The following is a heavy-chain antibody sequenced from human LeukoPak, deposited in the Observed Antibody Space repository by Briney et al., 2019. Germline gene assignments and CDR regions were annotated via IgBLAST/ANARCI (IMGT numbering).Heavy chain of an antibody. J-gene: IGHJ5*02. V-gene: IGHV4-39*07. CDR1: GGSISSSSYY. CDR3: ARVLGYCSGGSCYGHWFDP. CDR2: IYYSGST. D-gene: IGHD2-15*01. Sequence: PSETLSLTCTVSGGSISSSSYYWGWIRQPPGKGLEWIGSIYYSGSTYYNPSLKSRVTISVDTSKNQFSLKLSSVTAADTAVYYCARVLGYCSGGSCYGHWFDPWGQGTLVTVSS.